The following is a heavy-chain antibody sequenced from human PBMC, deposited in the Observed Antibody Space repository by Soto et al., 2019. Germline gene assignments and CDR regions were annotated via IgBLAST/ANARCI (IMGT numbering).Heavy chain of an antibody. Sequence: PWGSLRLSCAASGFTFSSYGMHWVRQAPGKGLEWVAVISYDGSNKNYVDSVKGRFTVSRDNSKSTLYLQMNSLRKDDTAVYYCVEDQVVEGQYYGSSEFFFWGRGTLVTVSS. CDR3: VEDQVVEGQYYGSSEFFF. CDR2: ISYDGSNK. V-gene: IGHV3-30*18. D-gene: IGHD3-10*01. CDR1: GFTFSSYG. J-gene: IGHJ4*02.